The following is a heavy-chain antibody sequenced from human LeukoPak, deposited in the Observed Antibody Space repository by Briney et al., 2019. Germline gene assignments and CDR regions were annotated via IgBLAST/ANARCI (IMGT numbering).Heavy chain of an antibody. CDR1: GYTFSNYG. D-gene: IGHD1-26*01. Sequence: ASVKVSCKTSGYTFSNYGISWVRQAPGQGLEWMGWISDYNGDIKYAQKVLDRVTMTIDTSTTTAYMELRALRFDDTAVYYCARDSWYSGNLMGGRHVDYWGQGTLVTVSS. V-gene: IGHV1-18*01. J-gene: IGHJ4*02. CDR2: ISDYNGDI. CDR3: ARDSWYSGNLMGGRHVDY.